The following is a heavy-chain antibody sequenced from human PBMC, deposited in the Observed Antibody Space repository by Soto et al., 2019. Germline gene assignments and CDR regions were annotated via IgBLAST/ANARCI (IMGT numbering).Heavy chain of an antibody. V-gene: IGHV3-30-3*01. Sequence: QVQLVESGGGVVQPGRSLRLSCAASGLTFSSYAMHWVRQATGKGFEWVALISYDGSNKYYADSVKGRFTISRYKSKNTLYLQMNSLRAEDTAVYYCARELERTRDYWGQGTLVTVSS. J-gene: IGHJ4*02. CDR2: ISYDGSNK. D-gene: IGHD1-1*01. CDR1: GLTFSSYA. CDR3: ARELERTRDY.